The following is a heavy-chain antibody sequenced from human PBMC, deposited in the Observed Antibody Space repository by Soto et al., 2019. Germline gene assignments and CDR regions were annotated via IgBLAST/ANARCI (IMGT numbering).Heavy chain of an antibody. D-gene: IGHD4-17*01. Sequence: EVQLVESGGGLIQPGGSLRLSCAASGFTVSINYMSWVRQAPGKGLEWVSGIYTGGSTSYADPGKGRFTISRDNSKNTLYLQMNSLRAEDTALYYCAIGTTVVTYYFDYWGQGTLVTVSS. CDR1: GFTVSINY. V-gene: IGHV3-53*01. CDR2: IYTGGST. J-gene: IGHJ4*02. CDR3: AIGTTVVTYYFDY.